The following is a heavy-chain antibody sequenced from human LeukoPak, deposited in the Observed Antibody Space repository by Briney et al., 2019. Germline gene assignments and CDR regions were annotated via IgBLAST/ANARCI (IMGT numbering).Heavy chain of an antibody. Sequence: GGSLRLSCAASGFTFSTYGMTWVRQAPGKGLEWVSAITASGGGTYYADSVKGRFTISGDNSRNTLFLQMNSLRAEDTAVYYCAHGAMYQLDYWGQGTLVTVSS. CDR2: ITASGGGT. J-gene: IGHJ4*02. D-gene: IGHD2-2*01. CDR1: GFTFSTYG. V-gene: IGHV3-23*01. CDR3: AHGAMYQLDY.